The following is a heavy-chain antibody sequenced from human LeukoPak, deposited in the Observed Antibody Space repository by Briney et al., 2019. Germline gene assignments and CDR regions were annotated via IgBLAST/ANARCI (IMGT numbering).Heavy chain of an antibody. CDR1: GYSFTSYD. J-gene: IGHJ4*02. CDR3: ARGAPGGYCSGGSCSYFDY. CDR2: MNPNSGNT. Sequence: ASVKVSCKASGYSFTSYDINWVRQATGQGLECMGWMNPNSGNTGYAQKFQGRVTMTSNTSISTVYMELSSLRSEDTAVYYCARGAPGGYCSGGSCSYFDYWGQGTLVTVSS. D-gene: IGHD2-15*01. V-gene: IGHV1-8*01.